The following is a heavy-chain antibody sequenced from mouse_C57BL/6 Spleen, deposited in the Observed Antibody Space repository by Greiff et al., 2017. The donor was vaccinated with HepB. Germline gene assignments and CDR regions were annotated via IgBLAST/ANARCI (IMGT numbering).Heavy chain of an antibody. J-gene: IGHJ2*01. CDR3: ARDRIVATGYYFDY. CDR2: IYPRSGNT. Sequence: VQLQQSGAELARPGASVKLSCKASGYTFTSYGISWVKQRTGQGLEWIGEIYPRSGNTYYNEKFKGKATLTADKSSSTAYMELRSLTSEDSAVYFCARDRIVATGYYFDYWGQGTTLTVSS. V-gene: IGHV1-81*01. D-gene: IGHD1-1*01. CDR1: GYTFTSYG.